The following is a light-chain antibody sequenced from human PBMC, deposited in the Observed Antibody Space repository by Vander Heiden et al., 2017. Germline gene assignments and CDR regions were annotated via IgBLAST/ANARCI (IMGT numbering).Light chain of an antibody. CDR3: CSYADTYSYV. J-gene: IGLJ1*01. V-gene: IGLV2-11*01. CDR1: NSDVGGYRY. CDR2: DVS. Sequence: QSALTQPRSVSESPGQSVTISCTGTNSDVGGYRYVSWYQQHPGKAPKLMIYDVSERPSGVPDRFSGSKSGNTASLTISGLQAEDEAEYYCCSYADTYSYVFGTGTEVTVL.